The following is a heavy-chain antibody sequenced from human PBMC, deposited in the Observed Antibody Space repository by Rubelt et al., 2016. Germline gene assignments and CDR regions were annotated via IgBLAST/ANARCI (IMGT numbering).Heavy chain of an antibody. CDR1: GGSISSGGYY. CDR3: ARSGGYPHLFFDY. CDR2: IYYSGST. V-gene: IGHV4-31*03. Sequence: QLQLQESGPGLVKPSETLSLTCTVSGGSISSGGYYWSWIRQHPGKGLEWIGYIYYSGSTYYNPSLKSRVTILVDSSKNQFSLKLSSVTAADTAVYYCARSGGYPHLFFDYWGQGTLVTVSS. J-gene: IGHJ4*02. D-gene: IGHD5-12*01.